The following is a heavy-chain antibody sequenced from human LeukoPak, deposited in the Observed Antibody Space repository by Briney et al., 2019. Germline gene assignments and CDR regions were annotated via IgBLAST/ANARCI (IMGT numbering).Heavy chain of an antibody. CDR1: GFTFSSYE. V-gene: IGHV3-48*03. CDR2: ISSGGGTI. D-gene: IGHD1-26*01. Sequence: GGSLRLSCAASGFTFSSYEMNWVRQAPGKGLEWISYISSGGGTIYYADSVKGRFTISRDNGKNSLFLQMISLRAEDTGVYYCARVSSRSPQGLYWGQGTLVTVSS. J-gene: IGHJ4*02. CDR3: ARVSSRSPQGLY.